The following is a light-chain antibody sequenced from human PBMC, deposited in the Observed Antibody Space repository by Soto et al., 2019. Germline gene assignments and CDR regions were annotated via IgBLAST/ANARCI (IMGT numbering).Light chain of an antibody. Sequence: EIVMTQAPATLAVSPGDTATRSCRASQSLGDNLAWYQQKPGQAPRLLIFRASSRAKGVPARFSASGSGTEFTLTISGLQSEDFAVYYCQQFNYWPPITFGQGTRLEIK. CDR1: QSLGDN. CDR2: RAS. J-gene: IGKJ5*01. V-gene: IGKV3-15*01. CDR3: QQFNYWPPIT.